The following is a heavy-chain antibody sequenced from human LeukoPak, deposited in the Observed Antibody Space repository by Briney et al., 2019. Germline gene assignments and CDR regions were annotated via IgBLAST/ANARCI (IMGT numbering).Heavy chain of an antibody. CDR1: GASISSYY. CDR2: IYYSGST. V-gene: IGHV4-59*01. J-gene: IGHJ4*02. D-gene: IGHD4-17*01. Sequence: SETLSLTCTVSGASISSYYWTWIRQPPGKGLEWIGYIYYSGSTNYNPSLKSRVTISVDTSKNQFSLKLSSVTAADTAVYYCARDPYGDYGIDYWGQGTLVTVSS. CDR3: ARDPYGDYGIDY.